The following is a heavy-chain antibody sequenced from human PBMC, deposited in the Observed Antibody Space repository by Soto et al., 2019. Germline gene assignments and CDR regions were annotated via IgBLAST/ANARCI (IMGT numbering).Heavy chain of an antibody. V-gene: IGHV3-23*01. J-gene: IGHJ4*02. CDR1: RFTFSRYA. CDR3: AKQGGSYSFYFDH. D-gene: IGHD1-26*01. CDR2: ISGSGGNT. Sequence: EVQLSESGGGLVQPGGSLRLSCAASRFTFSRYAMNWVRQAPGKGLEWVSGISGSGGNTYYADSAKGRFTISRDNSKNTLFLQTNSLRAEDTAVYYCAKQGGSYSFYFDHWGQGTLVTVSS.